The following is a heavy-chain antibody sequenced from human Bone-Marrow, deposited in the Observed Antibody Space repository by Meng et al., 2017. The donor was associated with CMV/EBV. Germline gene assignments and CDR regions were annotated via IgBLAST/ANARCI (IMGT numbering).Heavy chain of an antibody. D-gene: IGHD1-26*01. V-gene: IGHV4-34*01. J-gene: IGHJ6*02. CDR3: ARGRRSGSYFFYYGMDV. CDR2: INHSGST. CDR1: GGSFSGYY. Sequence: GSLRLSCAVYGGSFSGYYWSWIRQPPGKGLEWIGEINHSGSTNYNPSLKSRVTISVDTSKNQFSLKLSSVTAADTAVYYCARGRRSGSYFFYYGMDVCGQGTTVTVSS.